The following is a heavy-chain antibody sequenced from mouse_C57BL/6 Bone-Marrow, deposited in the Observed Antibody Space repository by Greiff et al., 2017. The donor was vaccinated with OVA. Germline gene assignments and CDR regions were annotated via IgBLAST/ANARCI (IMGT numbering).Heavy chain of an antibody. V-gene: IGHV1-64*01. J-gene: IGHJ3*01. D-gene: IGHD2-4*01. CDR1: GYTFTSYW. CDR2: IHPNSGST. CDR3: ARWSYDSWFAY. Sequence: VQLQQPGAELVKPGASVKLSCKASGYTFTSYWLHWVKQRPGQGLEWIGMIHPNSGSTNYNEKFKSKATLTVDKSSSTAYMQLSSLTSEDSAVYYCARWSYDSWFAYWGQGTLVTVSA.